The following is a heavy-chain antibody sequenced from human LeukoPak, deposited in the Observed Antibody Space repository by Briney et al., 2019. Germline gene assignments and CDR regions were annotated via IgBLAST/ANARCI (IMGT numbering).Heavy chain of an antibody. D-gene: IGHD3-22*01. CDR2: INPNSGGT. V-gene: IGHV1-2*02. J-gene: IGHJ4*02. CDR1: GYTFTCYY. CDR3: ARAHRNRYYYDSSGYYWWGFDY. Sequence: ASVKVSCKASGYTFTCYYMHWVRQAPGQGLEWMGWINPNSGGTNYAQKFQGRVTMTRDTSISTAYMELSRLTSDDTAVYYCARAHRNRYYYDSSGYYWWGFDYWGQGTLVTVSS.